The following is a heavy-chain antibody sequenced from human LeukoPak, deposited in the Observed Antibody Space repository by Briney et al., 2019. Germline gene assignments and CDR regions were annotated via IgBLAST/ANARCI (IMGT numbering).Heavy chain of an antibody. CDR3: ARHNYSKRLGPKYFYYGMDV. Sequence: PGESLKISCKGSGYSFTTHWIGWVRQMPGKGLEWMGIIYPGDSDTRNSPSFQGQVTMSADKSTSSAYLQWSSLKASDTAVYYCARHNYSKRLGPKYFYYGMDVWGQGTTVTVSS. V-gene: IGHV5-51*01. J-gene: IGHJ6*02. CDR2: IYPGDSDT. D-gene: IGHD4-4*01. CDR1: GYSFTTHW.